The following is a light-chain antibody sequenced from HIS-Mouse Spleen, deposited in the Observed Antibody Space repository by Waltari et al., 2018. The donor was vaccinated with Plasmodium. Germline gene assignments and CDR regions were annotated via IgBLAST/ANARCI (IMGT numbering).Light chain of an antibody. J-gene: IGLJ3*02. CDR1: ALPQQF. Sequence: SYELTQPPSVSVSPGQTARITCSGDALPQQFAYWYQQKSGQAPVLVIYEDSKRPSGIPERVSGSSSGTMATLTISGAQVEDEADYYCYSTDSSGNHRVFGGGTKLTVL. V-gene: IGLV3-10*01. CDR2: EDS. CDR3: YSTDSSGNHRV.